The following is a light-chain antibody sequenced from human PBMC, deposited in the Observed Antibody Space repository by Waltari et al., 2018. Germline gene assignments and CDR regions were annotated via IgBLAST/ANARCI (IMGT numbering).Light chain of an antibody. CDR2: DVT. CDR1: ISDVGTYNY. J-gene: IGLJ2*01. V-gene: IGLV2-14*03. Sequence: QSALTHPASVSGSPGPSIPIPCTGTISDVGTYNYVSWSQKTPGTPPKLMIYDVTKRPSGVSNRFSGSRSGNTASLTISGLQAEDEADYYCSSYISSRIYVVFGGGTKLTVL. CDR3: SSYISSRIYVV.